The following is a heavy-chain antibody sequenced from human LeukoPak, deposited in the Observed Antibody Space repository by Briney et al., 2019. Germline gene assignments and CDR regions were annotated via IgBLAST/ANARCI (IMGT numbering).Heavy chain of an antibody. D-gene: IGHD5-12*01. Sequence: GGSLRLSCAASGFTFSSYAMSWVRQAPGKGLEWVSAISGSGGSTYYADSVKGRFTISRDNSKNTLYLQMNSLRAEGTAVYYCAKDYSGYDIGDYWGQGTLVTVSS. V-gene: IGHV3-23*01. CDR2: ISGSGGST. CDR1: GFTFSSYA. J-gene: IGHJ4*02. CDR3: AKDYSGYDIGDY.